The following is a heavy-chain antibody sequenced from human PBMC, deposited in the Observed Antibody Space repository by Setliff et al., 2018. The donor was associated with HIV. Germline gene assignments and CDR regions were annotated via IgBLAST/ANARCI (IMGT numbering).Heavy chain of an antibody. J-gene: IGHJ5*01. V-gene: IGHV4-59*01. CDR1: SGSIKSYY. CDR2: IYGSGST. D-gene: IGHD3-22*01. CDR3: ARAGNDYYDSNGYYYVVDWFDS. Sequence: NPSETLSLTCTVSSGSIKSYYWSWIRQPPGKGLEWVGYIYGSGSTNYNPSLKSRLTISIDMSKNQFSLKLNSVTAADTAVYYCARAGNDYYDSNGYYYVVDWFDSWGQGTLVTVSS.